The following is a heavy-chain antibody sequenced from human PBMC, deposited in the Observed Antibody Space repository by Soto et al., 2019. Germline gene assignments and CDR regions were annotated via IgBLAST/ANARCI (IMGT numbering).Heavy chain of an antibody. CDR3: ARLNYFGSGSRDLNY. Sequence: QVQLQESGPGLVKPSETLSLTCTVSGGSITSYYWSWIRQPPGKGLEWIGYIYHSGSTNYNPSLKSRVTISVDTPKNQFSLKLRSVTAADTAVYYCARLNYFGSGSRDLNYWGQGTLVTVSS. V-gene: IGHV4-59*08. D-gene: IGHD3-10*01. CDR2: IYHSGST. J-gene: IGHJ4*02. CDR1: GGSITSYY.